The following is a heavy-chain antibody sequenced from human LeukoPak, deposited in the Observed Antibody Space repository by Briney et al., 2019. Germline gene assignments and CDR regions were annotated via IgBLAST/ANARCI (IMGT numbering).Heavy chain of an antibody. CDR1: GGSFSGYY. Sequence: SETLSLTCAVFGGSFSGYYWSWIRQPPGKGLEWIGEINHSGSTNYNPSLKSRVTISVDKSKNQFSLKVSSVTAADTAVYYCARAAAAVIDYWGQGTLVTVSS. V-gene: IGHV4-34*01. CDR2: INHSGST. D-gene: IGHD6-13*01. J-gene: IGHJ4*02. CDR3: ARAAAAVIDY.